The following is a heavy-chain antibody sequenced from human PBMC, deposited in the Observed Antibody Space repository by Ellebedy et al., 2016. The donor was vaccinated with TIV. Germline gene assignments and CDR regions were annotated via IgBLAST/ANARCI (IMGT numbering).Heavy chain of an antibody. CDR2: IYYSGVT. V-gene: IGHV4-39*01. Sequence: SETLSLXXSVSGGTISSSSFYWGWIRQAPGKGLEWIGSIYYSGVTYYNPSLKSRLTISVDTSKNQFSLRLTSVTAADTALYYCARRMGRRSLYGGFVGAFDIWGQGTMVNVSS. D-gene: IGHD4-23*01. J-gene: IGHJ3*02. CDR1: GGTISSSSFY. CDR3: ARRMGRRSLYGGFVGAFDI.